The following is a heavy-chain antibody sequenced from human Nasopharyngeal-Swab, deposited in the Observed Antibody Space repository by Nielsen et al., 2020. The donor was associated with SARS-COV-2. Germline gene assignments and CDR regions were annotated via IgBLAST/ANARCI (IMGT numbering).Heavy chain of an antibody. CDR2: ITRKSDGGTT. CDR1: GFSFSNAW. V-gene: IGHV3-15*01. CDR3: AGSFLGY. Sequence: GESLKISCAVSGFSFSNAWMSWARQVPGKGLEWVAHITRKSDGGTTRYTAPVKDRFTISRDDSQDTVYLQMNNLQIEDTAVYYCAGSFLGYWGQGTRVTVSS. D-gene: IGHD1-26*01. J-gene: IGHJ4*02.